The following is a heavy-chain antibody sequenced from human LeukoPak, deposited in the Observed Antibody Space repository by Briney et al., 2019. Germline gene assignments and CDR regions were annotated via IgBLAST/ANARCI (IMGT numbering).Heavy chain of an antibody. CDR2: ISYDGSNK. Sequence: PGRSLRLSCAASGFTFSSYAMHWVRQAPGKGLEWVAVISYDGSNKYYADSVKGRFTISRDNSKNTLYLQMNSLRAEDTAVYYCARGQGFAYWGQGTLVTVSS. J-gene: IGHJ4*02. V-gene: IGHV3-30-3*01. CDR3: ARGQGFAY. CDR1: GFTFSSYA.